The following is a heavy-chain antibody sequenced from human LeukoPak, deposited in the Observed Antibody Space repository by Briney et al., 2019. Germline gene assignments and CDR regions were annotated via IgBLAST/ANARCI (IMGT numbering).Heavy chain of an antibody. D-gene: IGHD2-2*01. CDR1: GNYW. CDR2: INSDGSWT. V-gene: IGHV3-74*01. Sequence: GGSLRLSCAASGNYWMHWVRQAPGKGLVWVSHINSDGSWTGYADSVRGRFTISKDNAKNTVYLQMNNLRAEDTAVYYCVSFYETNWGRGTLVTVSS. J-gene: IGHJ4*02. CDR3: VSFYETN.